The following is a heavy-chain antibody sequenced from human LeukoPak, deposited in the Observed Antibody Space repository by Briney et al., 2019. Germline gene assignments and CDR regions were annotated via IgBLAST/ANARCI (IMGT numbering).Heavy chain of an antibody. CDR3: ANFFGGY. J-gene: IGHJ4*02. D-gene: IGHD3-16*01. CDR2: INNDGSST. V-gene: IGHV3-74*01. CDR1: GFTFSSSW. Sequence: GGSLRLSCAASGFTFSSSWMHWVGHVPGKGLVWVSRINNDGSSTIYADSVKGRFTISRDNAKNTLYLQMNSLRAEDTAVYYCANFFGGYWGQGTLVTVSS.